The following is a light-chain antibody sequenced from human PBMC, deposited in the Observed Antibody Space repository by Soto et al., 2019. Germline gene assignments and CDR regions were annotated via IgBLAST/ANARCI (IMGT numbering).Light chain of an antibody. CDR2: DPS. J-gene: IGKJ5*01. Sequence: DTVMTHSPATLSVSPWDRATLSCRASQSVISSLAWYQQKPGPAPRLLIYDPSTRATDIPARFSGSGSGTEITLTISGLQSEDFAIYYCQHYSNWPPITFGQGTRLEIK. CDR3: QHYSNWPPIT. V-gene: IGKV3D-15*01. CDR1: QSVISS.